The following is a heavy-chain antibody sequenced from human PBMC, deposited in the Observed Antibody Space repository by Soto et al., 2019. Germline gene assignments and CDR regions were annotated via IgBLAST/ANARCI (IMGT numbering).Heavy chain of an antibody. Sequence: QVQLVESGGGVVQPGRSLRLSCAASGFTFSSYAMHWVRQAPGKGLEWVAVISYDGSNKYYADSVKGRFTISRDNSKNTLYLQMNSLRAEDTAVYYCARETAVAAKNWYFDLWGRGTLVTVSS. V-gene: IGHV3-30-3*01. CDR1: GFTFSSYA. J-gene: IGHJ2*01. CDR3: ARETAVAAKNWYFDL. D-gene: IGHD6-19*01. CDR2: ISYDGSNK.